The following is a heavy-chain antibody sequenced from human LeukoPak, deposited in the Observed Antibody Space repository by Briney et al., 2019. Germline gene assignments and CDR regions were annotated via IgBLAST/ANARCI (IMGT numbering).Heavy chain of an antibody. V-gene: IGHV4-59*01. CDR3: ARVRRITGTTDFDY. CDR2: INYSGST. D-gene: IGHD1-20*01. J-gene: IGHJ4*02. Sequence: SETLSLTCTVSGGSISSYSWSWIRQPPGKGLEWIGYINYSGSTNYNPSLKSRVTISVDTSKNQFSVKLSSVTAADTAVYYCARVRRITGTTDFDYWGQGTLVTVSS. CDR1: GGSISSYS.